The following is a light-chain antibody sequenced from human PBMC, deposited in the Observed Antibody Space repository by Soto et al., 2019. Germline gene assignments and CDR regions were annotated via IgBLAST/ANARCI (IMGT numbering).Light chain of an antibody. J-gene: IGKJ1*01. Sequence: EIVMTQSPVTLSLSPGETATLSCRASQSVGYYLAWYQQKPGQAPRLLIYETSNRASGIPARFSGSGSGTQFTLTISSLHSEDSAVYYCQHFNNWRRTFGQGTKVEIK. CDR2: ETS. CDR1: QSVGYY. V-gene: IGKV3-15*01. CDR3: QHFNNWRRT.